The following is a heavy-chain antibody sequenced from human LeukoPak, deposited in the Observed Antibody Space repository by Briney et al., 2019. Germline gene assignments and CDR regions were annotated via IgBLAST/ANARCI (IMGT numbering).Heavy chain of an antibody. CDR2: IYPGDSDT. CDR3: ARSRLYDILTGYYEFDY. CDR1: GYSFTSYW. D-gene: IGHD3-9*01. J-gene: IGHJ4*02. Sequence: GESLKISCKGSGYSFTSYWIGWVRQMPGKGLEWMVIIYPGDSDTRYSPSFQGQVTISADKSISTAYLQWSSLKASDTAMYYCARSRLYDILTGYYEFDYWGQGTLVTVSS. V-gene: IGHV5-51*01.